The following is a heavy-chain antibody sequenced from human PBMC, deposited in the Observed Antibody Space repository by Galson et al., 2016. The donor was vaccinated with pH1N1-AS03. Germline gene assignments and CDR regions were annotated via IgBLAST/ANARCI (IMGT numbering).Heavy chain of an antibody. CDR1: GASVSHYASY. D-gene: IGHD2-15*01. J-gene: IGHJ5*02. V-gene: IGHV4-39*07. CDR3: ARDRRDCSGGSCSQDGWFDP. Sequence: LSLTCSVSGASVSHYASYWGWIRQAPGKGLEWIATVSARRTTYHNPSLDSRLTISLDTSKNHFSLTLTSVTAADTAMYYCARDRRDCSGGSCSQDGWFDPWGQGTLVVVSS. CDR2: VSARRTT.